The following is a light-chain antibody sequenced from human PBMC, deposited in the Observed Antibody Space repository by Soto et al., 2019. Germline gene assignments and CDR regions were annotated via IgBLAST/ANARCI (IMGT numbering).Light chain of an antibody. Sequence: SVLTQPPSASGSPGQSVTISCTGTKNDIGVYDFVSWYQHHPGKAPRLIIYEVAQRPSGVPDRFSGSKSGNTASLTVSGLQAADEADYFCKSYAGSNTYVFXSGTKV. CDR3: KSYAGSNTYV. V-gene: IGLV2-8*01. CDR2: EVA. CDR1: KNDIGVYDF. J-gene: IGLJ1*01.